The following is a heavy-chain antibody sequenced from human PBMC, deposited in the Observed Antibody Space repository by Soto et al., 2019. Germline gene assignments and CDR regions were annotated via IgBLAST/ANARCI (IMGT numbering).Heavy chain of an antibody. CDR3: ARGYCSGGSGYSYWFDP. D-gene: IGHD2-15*01. Sequence: QVPLVQSGAEVKKPGSSVKVSCKASGGTFSSYAISWVRQAPGQGLEWMGGIIPIFGTANDAQKFQGRVTITADKSPSTGYMERSSLSTDDTSVYYGARGYCSGGSGYSYWFDPWGQGTVAIFCS. CDR1: GGTFSSYA. CDR2: IIPIFGTA. J-gene: IGHJ5*02. V-gene: IGHV1-69*06.